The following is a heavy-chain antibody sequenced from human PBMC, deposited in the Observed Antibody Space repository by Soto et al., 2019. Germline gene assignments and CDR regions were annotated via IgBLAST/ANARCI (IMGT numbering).Heavy chain of an antibody. D-gene: IGHD3-16*01. CDR3: ARDGASGRLHL. J-gene: IGHJ5*02. CDR1: GGSFSGYY. Sequence: PSETLSLTCAVYGGSFSGYYWSWIRQPPGKGLEWIGEINHSGSTNYNPSLKSRVTISVDTSKNQFSLKLSSVTAADTAVYYCARDGASGRLHLWGQGTLVTVSS. CDR2: INHSGST. V-gene: IGHV4-34*01.